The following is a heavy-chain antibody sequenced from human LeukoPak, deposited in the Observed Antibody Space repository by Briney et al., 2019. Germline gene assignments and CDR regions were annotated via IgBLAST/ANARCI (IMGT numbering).Heavy chain of an antibody. J-gene: IGHJ4*02. CDR1: GGSISSGGYY. CDR2: IYYSGST. CDR3: ARGRREGYCSGGSCYSDY. Sequence: SETLSLTCTVSGGSISSGGYYWNLIRQHPGKGLEWIGYIYYSGSTYYNPSLKSRVTISLDTSKNQFSLKLNSVTAADTAVYYCARGRREGYCSGGSCYSDYWGQGTLVTVSS. D-gene: IGHD2-15*01. V-gene: IGHV4-31*03.